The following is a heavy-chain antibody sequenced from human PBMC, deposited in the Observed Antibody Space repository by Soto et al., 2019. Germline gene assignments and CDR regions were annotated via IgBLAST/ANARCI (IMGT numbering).Heavy chain of an antibody. CDR1: GYTFTSYA. V-gene: IGHV1-3*01. D-gene: IGHD3-3*01. CDR3: ARAPRTMFGVGGRGGLDV. CDR2: INAGNGNT. J-gene: IGHJ6*02. Sequence: QVQLVQSGAEVKKPGASVKVSCKASGYTFTSYAMPWVRQAPGQRLEWMGWINAGNGNTKYSQKFQGRVTITRDTSASTDYMELSSLRSEDTAVYYCARAPRTMFGVGGRGGLDVWGQGTKVTVS.